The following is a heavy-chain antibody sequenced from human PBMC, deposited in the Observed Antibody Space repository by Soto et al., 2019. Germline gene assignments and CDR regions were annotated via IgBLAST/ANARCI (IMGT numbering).Heavy chain of an antibody. D-gene: IGHD1-1*01. CDR2: IYYSGST. V-gene: IGHV4-59*01. J-gene: IGHJ4*02. CDR1: GGSISNNY. CDR3: ARGCESYSWNDVGY. Sequence: SETLSLTCSVSGGSISNNYWSWFRQPPGKGLEWIGYIYYSGSTNYNPSLKSRVTISVDTSKKQFSLKLSSVTAADTAMYYCARGCESYSWNDVGYWGQGTLVT.